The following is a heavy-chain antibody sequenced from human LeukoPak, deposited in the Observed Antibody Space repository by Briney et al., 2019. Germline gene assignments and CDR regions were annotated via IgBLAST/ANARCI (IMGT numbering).Heavy chain of an antibody. CDR2: TYYRSKWYN. Sequence: SQTLSLTCAISGDSVSSNSAAWNWIRQSPSRGLEWLGRTYYRSKWYNDYAVSVKSRITINPDTSKNQFSLQQNSVTPEDTAVYYCARDYSSSWPVPTDSSFDYWGQGTLVTVSS. J-gene: IGHJ4*02. V-gene: IGHV6-1*01. CDR3: ARDYSSSWPVPTDSSFDY. CDR1: GDSVSSNSAA. D-gene: IGHD6-13*01.